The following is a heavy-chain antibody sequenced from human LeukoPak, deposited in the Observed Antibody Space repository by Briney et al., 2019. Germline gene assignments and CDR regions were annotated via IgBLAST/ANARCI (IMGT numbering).Heavy chain of an antibody. CDR2: ITSSGTYI. Sequence: GGSLRLSCAASGFDFNNYNMNWVRQAPGKGLEWVSSITSSGTYIYYADSVKGRFTISRDNAKNSLYLQMNSLRAEDTAVYYCAELGITMIGGVWGKGTTVTISS. D-gene: IGHD3-10*02. V-gene: IGHV3-21*01. J-gene: IGHJ6*04. CDR1: GFDFNNYN. CDR3: AELGITMIGGV.